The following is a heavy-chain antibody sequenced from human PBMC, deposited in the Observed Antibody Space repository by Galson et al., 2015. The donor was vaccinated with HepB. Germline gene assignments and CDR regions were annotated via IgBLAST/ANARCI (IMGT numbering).Heavy chain of an antibody. V-gene: IGHV2-70*01. CDR3: ARRVRGGATQGGFDY. CDR1: GFSLSTSGMC. Sequence: PALVKPTQTLTLTCALSGFSLSTSGMCVSWIRQPPGKALEWLALIDWDDDKYYSTSLKTRLTISKDTSKNQVVLTMTNMDPVDTATYYCARRVRGGATQGGFDYWGQGTLVTVSS. J-gene: IGHJ4*02. CDR2: IDWDDDK. D-gene: IGHD1-26*01.